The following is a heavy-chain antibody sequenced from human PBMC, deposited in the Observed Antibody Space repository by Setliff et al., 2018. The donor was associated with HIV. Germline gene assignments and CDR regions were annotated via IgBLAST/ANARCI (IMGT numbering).Heavy chain of an antibody. Sequence: GGSLRLSCAASGFTFSSYWIHWVRQAPGKGLVRVSRISADGSDTSYADSVKGRFTISRDNAKNTLYLQMNSLRAEDTALYYCSLGYCSGGSCYSDPEVAFDIWGQGTMVTVSS. D-gene: IGHD2-15*01. J-gene: IGHJ3*02. CDR3: SLGYCSGGSCYSDPEVAFDI. CDR2: ISADGSDT. CDR1: GFTFSSYW. V-gene: IGHV3-74*01.